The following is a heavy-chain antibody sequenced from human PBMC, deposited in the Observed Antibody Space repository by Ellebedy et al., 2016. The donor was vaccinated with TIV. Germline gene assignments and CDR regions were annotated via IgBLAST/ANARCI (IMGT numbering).Heavy chain of an antibody. Sequence: GGSLRLXXAASGFTFDDYAMHWVRQAPGKGLEWVSGVNWNNSNIGYTDSVKGRFTISRDNSKNTLYLQMTSLRAEDTATYHCVKDVGAPMPAYYFDHWGQGTLVVVSS. D-gene: IGHD2-2*01. CDR1: GFTFDDYA. CDR3: VKDVGAPMPAYYFDH. CDR2: VNWNNSNI. V-gene: IGHV3-9*01. J-gene: IGHJ4*02.